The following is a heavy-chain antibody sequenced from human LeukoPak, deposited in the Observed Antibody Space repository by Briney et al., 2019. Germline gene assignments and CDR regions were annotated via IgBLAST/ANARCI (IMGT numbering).Heavy chain of an antibody. CDR2: INPNSGGT. CDR1: GYTFTGYY. J-gene: IGHJ4*02. D-gene: IGHD6-13*01. CDR3: ASTIAAAGTSYSY. V-gene: IGHV1-2*02. Sequence: ASVKVSCKASGYTFTGYYMHWVRQAPGQGLEWMGWINPNSGGTNYAQKFKGRVTMTRDTSISTAYMGLSRLRSDDTAVYYCASTIAAAGTSYSYWGQGTLVTVSS.